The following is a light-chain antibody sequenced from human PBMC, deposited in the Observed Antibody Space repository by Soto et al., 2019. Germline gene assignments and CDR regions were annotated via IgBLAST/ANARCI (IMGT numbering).Light chain of an antibody. CDR3: ASYTTSSNYV. Sequence: QSALTQPASVSGSPGQSITISCTGTISDVGSYNYVSWYQQYPGKAPKLMIYDVSTRPSGVSDRFSGSKSGNTATPTISGLRAEDEADYYCASYTTSSNYVFGTGTKVTVL. CDR1: ISDVGSYNY. CDR2: DVS. V-gene: IGLV2-14*03. J-gene: IGLJ1*01.